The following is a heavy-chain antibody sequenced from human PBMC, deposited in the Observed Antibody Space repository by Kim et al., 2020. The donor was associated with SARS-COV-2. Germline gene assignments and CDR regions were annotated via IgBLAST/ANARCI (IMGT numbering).Heavy chain of an antibody. D-gene: IGHD1-26*01. V-gene: IGHV3-23*01. CDR3: AKGWSGSYSLHDAFDI. Sequence: GGSLRLSCAASGFTFSSYAMSWVRQAPGKGLEWVSAISGSGGSTYYADSVKGRFTISRDNSKNTLYLQMNSLRAEDTAVYYCAKGWSGSYSLHDAFDIWGQGTMVTVSS. CDR1: GFTFSSYA. J-gene: IGHJ3*02. CDR2: ISGSGGST.